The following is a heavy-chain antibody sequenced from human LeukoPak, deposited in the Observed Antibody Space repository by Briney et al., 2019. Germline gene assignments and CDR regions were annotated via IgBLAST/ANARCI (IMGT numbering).Heavy chain of an antibody. V-gene: IGHV3-21*01. CDR1: GFTFSSYS. CDR2: ISSSSSYI. D-gene: IGHD2-21*01. CDR3: ARGAVIGFYDY. Sequence: GGSLRLSCAASGFTFSSYSMNWVRQAPGKGLEWVSSISSSSSYIYYADSVKGRFTISRDNAKNSLYLQMNSLRAEDTAVYYCARGAVIGFYDYWGQGTLVTVSS. J-gene: IGHJ4*02.